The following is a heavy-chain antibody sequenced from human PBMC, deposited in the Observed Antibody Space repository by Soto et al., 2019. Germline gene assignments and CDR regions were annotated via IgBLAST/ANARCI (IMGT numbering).Heavy chain of an antibody. CDR2: IHYRGRT. J-gene: IGHJ4*02. Sequence: QVQLQESGPGLVKPSDILSLTCNVSGGSIRSGGYYWGWIRQAPGKGLEWIGYIHYRGRTSYNPCLESRVSISLDTSGHQFSLTLTSVTAADTAVYYCARCRDAFGFDSWGQGTLVTVSS. CDR1: GGSIRSGGYY. CDR3: ARCRDAFGFDS. D-gene: IGHD2-15*01. V-gene: IGHV4-31*03.